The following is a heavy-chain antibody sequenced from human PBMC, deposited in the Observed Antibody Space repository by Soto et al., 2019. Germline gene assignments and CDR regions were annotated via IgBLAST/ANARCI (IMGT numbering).Heavy chain of an antibody. J-gene: IGHJ4*02. D-gene: IGHD4-17*01. CDR2: IYWDDDK. V-gene: IGHV2-5*02. CDR1: GFSLNTSGVG. CDR3: AHRPYGDYPIDY. Sequence: QITLKESGPTLVKPTQTLTLTCTFSGFSLNTSGVGVGWIRQPPGKALEWLALIYWDDDKRYSPSLKSRLTITKDTSKNQVVLTMTNMDPVDTGTYYYAHRPYGDYPIDYWGQGTLVTVSS.